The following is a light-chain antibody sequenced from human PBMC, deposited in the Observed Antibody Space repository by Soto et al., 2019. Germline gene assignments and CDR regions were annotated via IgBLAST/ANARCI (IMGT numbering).Light chain of an antibody. Sequence: QPVLTQSPSASASPGASVRLTCTLSSGHSTYAIAWHQQQPEKGPRYLMKLNSDGSHSKGDGIPDRFSGSSSGAERYLTISSLQSEDEADYYCQAWGTGFWVFGGGTKLTVL. CDR3: QAWGTGFWV. J-gene: IGLJ3*02. V-gene: IGLV4-69*01. CDR2: LNSDGSH. CDR1: SGHSTYA.